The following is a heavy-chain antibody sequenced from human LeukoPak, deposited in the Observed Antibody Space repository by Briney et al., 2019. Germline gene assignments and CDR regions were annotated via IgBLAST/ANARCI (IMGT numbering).Heavy chain of an antibody. D-gene: IGHD2-21*01. J-gene: IGHJ3*02. CDR3: ATTHCAHSACPNIFCLKAFDI. V-gene: IGHV1-69*05. CDR1: GGTFSSYA. CDR2: LIPIFGTA. Sequence: SVKLSCKASGGTFSSYAISWVRHAPGQGLEWMGGLIPIFGTANYAQKFQGRVTITTGKSTRTAYMELGSLRSEDTAAEYCATTHCAHSACPNIFCLKAFDIWGQGTLVTVSS.